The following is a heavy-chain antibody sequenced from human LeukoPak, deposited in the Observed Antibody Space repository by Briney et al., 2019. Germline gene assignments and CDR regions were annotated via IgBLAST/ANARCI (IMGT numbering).Heavy chain of an antibody. CDR2: IRSKANSYAT. CDR1: GFTFSGSA. V-gene: IGHV3-73*01. CDR3: TRRALRYFDWPWEAFYI. Sequence: GGSLRLSCAASGFTFSGSAMHWVRQASGKGLEWVGRIRSKANSYATAYAASVKGRFTISRDDSKNTAYLQMNSLKTEDTAVYYCTRRALRYFDWPWEAFYIWGQGTMVTVSS. J-gene: IGHJ3*02. D-gene: IGHD3-9*01.